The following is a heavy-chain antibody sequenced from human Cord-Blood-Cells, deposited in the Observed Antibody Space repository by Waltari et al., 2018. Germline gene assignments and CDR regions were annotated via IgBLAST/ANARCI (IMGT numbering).Heavy chain of an antibody. CDR3: ARKLQRRKSIAAQNAFDI. CDR2: INHSGST. Sequence: QVQLQQWGAGLLKPSETLSLTCAVYGGSFSGYYWSWIRQPPGKGLEWIGEINHSGSTNDNPSLKSRVTISVDTSKNQFSLKLSSVTAADTAVYYCARKLQRRKSIAAQNAFDIWGQGTMVTVSS. J-gene: IGHJ3*02. D-gene: IGHD6-6*01. CDR1: GGSFSGYY. V-gene: IGHV4-34*01.